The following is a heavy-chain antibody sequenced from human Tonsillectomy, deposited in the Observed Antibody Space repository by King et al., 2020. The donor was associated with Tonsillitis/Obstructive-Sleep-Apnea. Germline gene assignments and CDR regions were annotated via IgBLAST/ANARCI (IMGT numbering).Heavy chain of an antibody. J-gene: IGHJ4*02. CDR3: ARGAGYCSGGRCYFGY. D-gene: IGHD2-15*01. CDR2: SNHIGST. V-gene: IGHV4-34*01. CDR1: GGSFSGYY. Sequence: VQLQQWGAGLLKPSETLSLTCAVYGGSFSGYYWSWIRQPPGKGLEWIGESNHIGSTNYNPSLKSRFTISVDTSKNQFSLKRSALTAADTAVYNCARGAGYCSGGRCYFGYWGQGTLVTVSS.